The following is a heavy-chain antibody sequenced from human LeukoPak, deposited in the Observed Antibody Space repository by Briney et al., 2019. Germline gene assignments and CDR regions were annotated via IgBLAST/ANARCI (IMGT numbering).Heavy chain of an antibody. CDR3: ATPQGSSGWSYFDY. D-gene: IGHD6-19*01. Sequence: GGSLRLSCAASGFTFSSYGMHWVRQAPGKGLEWVAVIWYDGSNKYYADSVKGRFTIARDNSKNTLYLQVNSLRAEDTAVYYCATPQGSSGWSYFDYWGQGTLVTVSS. V-gene: IGHV3-33*01. CDR2: IWYDGSNK. CDR1: GFTFSSYG. J-gene: IGHJ4*02.